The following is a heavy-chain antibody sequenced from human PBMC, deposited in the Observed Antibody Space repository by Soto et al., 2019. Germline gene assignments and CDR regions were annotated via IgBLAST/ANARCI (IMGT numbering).Heavy chain of an antibody. CDR2: ITASGGRT. Sequence: EVHLLESGGGLVQPGGSLRLSCTASGFTFSSYAMTWVRQAPGRGLEGVSGITASGGRTYYADSVNGRFTISRDNSKSTLYLQMNSLIAEDTAVYYCAKDTRYGDYVRWFDSWGQGTLVTVSS. CDR3: AKDTRYGDYVRWFDS. V-gene: IGHV3-23*01. J-gene: IGHJ5*01. CDR1: GFTFSSYA. D-gene: IGHD4-17*01.